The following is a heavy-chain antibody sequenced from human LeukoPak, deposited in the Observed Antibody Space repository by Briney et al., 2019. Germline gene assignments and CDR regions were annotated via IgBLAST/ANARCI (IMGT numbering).Heavy chain of an antibody. CDR3: AKDREAAAFY. Sequence: PGGSLRLSCAASGFPFSSYGMHWVRQAPGKGLEWVAFIRYDESDKYYADSVKGRFAISRDNSKNTLNLQMNSLRGEDTAVYYCAKDREAAAFYWGQGTLVTVSS. CDR2: IRYDESDK. CDR1: GFPFSSYG. J-gene: IGHJ4*02. V-gene: IGHV3-30*02. D-gene: IGHD6-13*01.